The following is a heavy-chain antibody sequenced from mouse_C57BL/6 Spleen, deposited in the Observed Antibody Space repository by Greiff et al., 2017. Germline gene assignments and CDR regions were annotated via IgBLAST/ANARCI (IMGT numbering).Heavy chain of an antibody. D-gene: IGHD1-1*01. Sequence: VQLQQSGAELARPGASVKMSCKASGYTFTSYTMHWVKQRPGQGLEWIGYINPSSGYTKYNQKFKDNATLTADKSASTAYMQLSSQTSEDSAVYYCARDYYCSSLYDAMDYWGQGTSVTVSS. V-gene: IGHV1-4*01. CDR2: INPSSGYT. CDR1: GYTFTSYT. CDR3: ARDYYCSSLYDAMDY. J-gene: IGHJ4*01.